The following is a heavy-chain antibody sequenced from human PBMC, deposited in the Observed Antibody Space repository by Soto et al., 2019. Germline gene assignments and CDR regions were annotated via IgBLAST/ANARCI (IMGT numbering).Heavy chain of an antibody. Sequence: EVQLLESGGGLVQPGGSLRLSCAASGFTFSNYGMSWVRQAPGKGLEWVSGISGSGVGTYYADSVKGRFTISRDNSKNTLFLQMDSLRAEDTAVYYCAKVHPTDYWGQGILVTVSS. CDR1: GFTFSNYG. CDR2: ISGSGVGT. V-gene: IGHV3-23*01. D-gene: IGHD1-1*01. CDR3: AKVHPTDY. J-gene: IGHJ4*02.